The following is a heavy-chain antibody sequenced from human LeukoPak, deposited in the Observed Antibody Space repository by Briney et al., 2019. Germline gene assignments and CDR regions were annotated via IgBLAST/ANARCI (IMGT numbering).Heavy chain of an antibody. CDR3: AKSKGSSSWNEDDY. D-gene: IGHD6-13*01. CDR2: ISGSGDKK. Sequence: GGSLRLSCAASGFTFSTYAMSWVRQAPGKGLEWVSAISGSGDKKYYAGPVKGRFIISRDNSKNTLYLEMNSLKAEDTAVYYCAKSKGSSSWNEDDYWGQGTLVTVSS. CDR1: GFTFSTYA. V-gene: IGHV3-23*01. J-gene: IGHJ4*02.